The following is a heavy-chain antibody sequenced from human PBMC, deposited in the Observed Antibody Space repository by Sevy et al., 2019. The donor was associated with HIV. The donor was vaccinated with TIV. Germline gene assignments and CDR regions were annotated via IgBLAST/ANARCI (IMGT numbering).Heavy chain of an antibody. CDR2: IYYSGST. Sequence: SETLSLTCTVSGGSVSSGSYYWSWIRQPPGKGLEWIGYIYYSGSTNYNPSLKCRVTISVDTSKNQFSLKLSSGTAAATAVYYCARERRGGDKDSYYDSSGLPRWFDPWGQGTLVTVSS. CDR3: ARERRGGDKDSYYDSSGLPRWFDP. V-gene: IGHV4-61*01. CDR1: GGSVSSGSYY. J-gene: IGHJ5*02. D-gene: IGHD3-22*01.